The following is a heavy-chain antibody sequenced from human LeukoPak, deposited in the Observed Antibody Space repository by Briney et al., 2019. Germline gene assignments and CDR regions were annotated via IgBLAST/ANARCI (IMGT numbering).Heavy chain of an antibody. CDR3: VRAPLLWFGEGSNWFDP. CDR1: GGSISSYY. Sequence: PSETLSLTCAVSGGSISSYYWSWIRQPPGKGLEWIGENNHSGSTNYNPSLKSRVTISVDTSKNQFSLKLSSVTAADTAVYYCVRAPLLWFGEGSNWFDPWGQGTLVTVSS. J-gene: IGHJ5*02. D-gene: IGHD3-10*01. V-gene: IGHV4-34*01. CDR2: NNHSGST.